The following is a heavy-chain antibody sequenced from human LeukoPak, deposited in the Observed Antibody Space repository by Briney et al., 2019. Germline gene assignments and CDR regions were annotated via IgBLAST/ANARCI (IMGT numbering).Heavy chain of an antibody. CDR1: GGSFSGYY. D-gene: IGHD2-15*01. V-gene: IGHV4-34*01. CDR3: ARAPGAALD. CDR2: INRRGGT. Sequence: AETLSLTCAVSGGSFSGYYWSWIRQPPGKGLEWIGEINRRGGTNYNPSLKRRVTVSLDTSKNQFSLKLSSVTAADTAVYYCARAPGAALDWGQGTLVTVSS. J-gene: IGHJ4*02.